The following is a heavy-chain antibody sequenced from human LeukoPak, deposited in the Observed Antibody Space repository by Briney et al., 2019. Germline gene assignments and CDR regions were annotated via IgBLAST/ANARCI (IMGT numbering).Heavy chain of an antibody. J-gene: IGHJ3*02. V-gene: IGHV3-21*01. CDR2: ISSSSSYI. D-gene: IGHD6-19*01. CDR1: GFTFSSYS. Sequence: PGGSLRLSCAASGFTFSSYSMNWVRQAPGKGLEWVSSISSSSSYIYYADSVKGRFTISRDNAKNSLYLQMNSLRAEDTAEYYCARGWLDAFDIWGQGTMVTVSS. CDR3: ARGWLDAFDI.